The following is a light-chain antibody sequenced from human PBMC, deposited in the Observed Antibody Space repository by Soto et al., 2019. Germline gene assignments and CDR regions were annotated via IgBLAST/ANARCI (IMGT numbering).Light chain of an antibody. CDR3: QQYNTNPLT. CDR2: KTS. CDR1: QSFSTW. V-gene: IGKV1-5*03. Sequence: DIQMTQSPSTLSASVGDRVTITCRASQSFSTWLAWYQQKPGKAPNLLIYKTSILESGVPSRFSGSGSGTEFTHTISSLQPDDFATYYCQQYNTNPLTFGGGTKVEIK. J-gene: IGKJ4*01.